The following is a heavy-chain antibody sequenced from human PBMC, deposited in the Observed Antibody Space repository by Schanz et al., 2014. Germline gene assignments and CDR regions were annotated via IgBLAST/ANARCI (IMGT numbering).Heavy chain of an antibody. Sequence: QVQLVQSGAEVKKPGSSVKVSCKATGDTFDNSGISWVRQAPGQGLEWMGWITAYNGDTNYALKLQGRVTMTTDTSTGTAYMELRSLRSDDTALYYCTRGGYSYALSAFDIWGQGTMVTVSS. V-gene: IGHV1-18*01. J-gene: IGHJ3*02. D-gene: IGHD5-18*01. CDR1: GDTFDNSG. CDR2: ITAYNGDT. CDR3: TRGGYSYALSAFDI.